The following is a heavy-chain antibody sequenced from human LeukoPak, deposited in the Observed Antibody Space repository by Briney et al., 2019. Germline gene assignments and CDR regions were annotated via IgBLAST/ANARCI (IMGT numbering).Heavy chain of an antibody. CDR1: GFTFSSYE. Sequence: PTGGSLRLSCAASGFTFSSYEMNWVRQAPGKGLEWVANIKQDGSEKYYVDSVKGRFTISRDNAKNSLYLQMNSLRAEDTAVYYCARAGRKSRGVDIVRKKETGYYYYMDVWGKGTTVTVSS. J-gene: IGHJ6*03. CDR2: IKQDGSEK. V-gene: IGHV3-7*01. CDR3: ARAGRKSRGVDIVRKKETGYYYYMDV. D-gene: IGHD2-15*01.